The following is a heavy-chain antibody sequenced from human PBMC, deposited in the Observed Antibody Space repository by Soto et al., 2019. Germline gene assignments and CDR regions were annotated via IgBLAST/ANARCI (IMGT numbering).Heavy chain of an antibody. V-gene: IGHV3-30-3*01. CDR3: ARDISGLHDPHYYYGMDV. CDR2: ISYDGSNK. J-gene: IGHJ6*02. D-gene: IGHD5-12*01. Sequence: GGSLRLSCAASGFTFSSYAMHWVRQAPGKGLEWVAVISYDGSNKYYADSVKGRFTISRDNSKNTLYLQMNSLRAEDTAVYYCARDISGLHDPHYYYGMDVWGQGTTVTVSS. CDR1: GFTFSSYA.